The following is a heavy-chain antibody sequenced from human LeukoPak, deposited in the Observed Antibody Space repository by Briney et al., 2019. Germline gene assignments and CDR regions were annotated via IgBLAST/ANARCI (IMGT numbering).Heavy chain of an antibody. CDR1: GYNFTNSW. Sequence: PGESLKISCKGSGYNFTNSWIGWVRQMPGKGLEWMGLIYPGDSDTRYSPSFQGQVTISADKSISTAYVQWSSLKASDTAVYYCARASGRELDSSGYRGPYYYYYYMDVWGKGTTVTVSS. CDR2: IYPGDSDT. V-gene: IGHV5-51*01. J-gene: IGHJ6*03. CDR3: ARASGRELDSSGYRGPYYYYYYMDV. D-gene: IGHD3-22*01.